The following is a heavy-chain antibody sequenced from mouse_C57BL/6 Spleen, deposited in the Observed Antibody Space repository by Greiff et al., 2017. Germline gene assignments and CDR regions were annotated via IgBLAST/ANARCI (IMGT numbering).Heavy chain of an antibody. V-gene: IGHV1-50*01. J-gene: IGHJ3*01. CDR2: IDPSDSYT. CDR1: GYTFTSYW. Sequence: QVQLQQSGAELVKPGASVKLSCKASGYTFTSYWMQWVKQRPGQGLEWIGEIDPSDSYTNYNQKFKGKATLTVDTSSSTAYMQLSSLTSEDSAVYYCARRSYYGSSYAYWGQGTLVTVSA. CDR3: ARRSYYGSSYAY. D-gene: IGHD1-1*01.